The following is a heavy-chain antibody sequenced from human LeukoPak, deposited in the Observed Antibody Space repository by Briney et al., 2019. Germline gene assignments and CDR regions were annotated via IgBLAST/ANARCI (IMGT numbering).Heavy chain of an antibody. CDR2: IRSKAYGGTT. CDR1: GFTFSSYE. Sequence: GGSLRLSCAASGFTFSSYEMNWVRQAPGKGLEWVGFIRSKAYGGTTEYAASVKGRFTISRDDSKSIAYLQMNSLKTEDTAVYYCTRVNNYDYVWGSYQENSWGQGTLVTVSS. CDR3: TRVNNYDYVWGSYQENS. J-gene: IGHJ4*02. V-gene: IGHV3-49*04. D-gene: IGHD3-16*02.